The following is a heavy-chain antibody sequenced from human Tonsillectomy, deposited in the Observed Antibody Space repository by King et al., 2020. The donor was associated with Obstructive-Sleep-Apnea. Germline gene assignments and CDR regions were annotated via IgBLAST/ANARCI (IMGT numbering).Heavy chain of an antibody. V-gene: IGHV3-33*01. J-gene: IGHJ4*02. CDR2: IWYDGSLK. D-gene: IGHD4-17*01. CDR1: GFTFSNYG. CDR3: ARVRYGDYNYLDY. Sequence: VQLVESGGGVVQPGRSLRLSCAASGFTFSNYGMHWVRQAPGKGLEWVAVIWYDGSLKYYADSLKGRFTISRDNSKNTLFLQMNSLRAEDTAVYYCARVRYGDYNYLDYWGQGTLVTVSS.